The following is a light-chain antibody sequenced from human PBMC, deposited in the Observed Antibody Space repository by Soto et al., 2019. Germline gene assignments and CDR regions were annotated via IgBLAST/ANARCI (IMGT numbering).Light chain of an antibody. CDR3: QQYGSSPET. V-gene: IGKV3-20*01. CDR2: GVS. J-gene: IGKJ1*01. CDR1: QSVSSSY. Sequence: EIVLTQSPGTLSLSPGERATLSCRASQSVSSSYLAWYQQKPGQAPRLLIYGVSSRATGIADRFSGSGSGTDFTLTISRLEPEDFAVYYCQQYGSSPETFGHGTKVEIK.